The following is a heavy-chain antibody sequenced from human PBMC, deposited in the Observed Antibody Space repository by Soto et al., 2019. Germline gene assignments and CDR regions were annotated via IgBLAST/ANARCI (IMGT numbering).Heavy chain of an antibody. Sequence: PSETLSFTCTVSGGSISSGGYYWSWIRQHPGKGLEWIGYIYYSGSTYYNPSLKSRVTISVDTSKNQFSLKLSSVTAADTAVYYCARVLDYGDYSWFDPWGQGTLVTVSS. CDR2: IYYSGST. D-gene: IGHD4-17*01. CDR1: GGSISSGGYY. CDR3: ARVLDYGDYSWFDP. J-gene: IGHJ5*02. V-gene: IGHV4-31*03.